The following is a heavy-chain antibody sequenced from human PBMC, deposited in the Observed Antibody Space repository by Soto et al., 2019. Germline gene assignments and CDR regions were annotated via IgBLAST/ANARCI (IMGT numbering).Heavy chain of an antibody. CDR1: GFTFSSYA. J-gene: IGHJ6*02. Sequence: GGSLRLSCAASGFTFSSYAMHWVRQAPGKGLEWVAVISYDGSNKYYADSVKGRFTISRDNSKNTLYLQMKSLRAEDTAVYYCERDCSGGSCYSDDYFYSTDDWGHGTSVTVSS. D-gene: IGHD2-15*01. V-gene: IGHV3-30-3*01. CDR3: ERDCSGGSCYSDDYFYSTDD. CDR2: ISYDGSNK.